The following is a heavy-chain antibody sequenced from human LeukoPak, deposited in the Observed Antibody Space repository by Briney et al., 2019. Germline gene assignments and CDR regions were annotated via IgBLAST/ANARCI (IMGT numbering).Heavy chain of an antibody. CDR2: ISAYNGNT. D-gene: IGHD3-22*01. CDR1: DYTFTNYG. J-gene: IGHJ3*02. V-gene: IGHV1-18*01. Sequence: ASVKVSCRASDYTFTNYGISWVRQAPGQGLEWMGWISAYNGNTIYAQKFQGRVTMTTDTSTSTAYIEPRSLRSDDTAVYYCARDQRITQIVVVTDTFDIWGQGTMVTVSS. CDR3: ARDQRITQIVVVTDTFDI.